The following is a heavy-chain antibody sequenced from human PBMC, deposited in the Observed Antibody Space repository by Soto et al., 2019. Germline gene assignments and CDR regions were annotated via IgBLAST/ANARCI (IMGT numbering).Heavy chain of an antibody. J-gene: IGHJ4*02. Sequence: HPGGSLRLSCAASGFTFSSYWMSWVRQAPGKGLEWISAISGSGGRTYYADSVKGRFTISRDNSKNTLYLQMNSLRAEDTAVYYCAKSDYGTKYSGSHGWGQGTLVTVSS. V-gene: IGHV3-23*01. D-gene: IGHD1-26*01. CDR1: GFTFSSYW. CDR3: AKSDYGTKYSGSHG. CDR2: ISGSGGRT.